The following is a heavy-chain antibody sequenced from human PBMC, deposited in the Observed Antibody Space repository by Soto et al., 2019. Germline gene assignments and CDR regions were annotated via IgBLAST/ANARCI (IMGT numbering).Heavy chain of an antibody. V-gene: IGHV4-30-2*01. J-gene: IGHJ4*02. CDR1: GGSLRGATYS. D-gene: IGHD6-6*01. CDR3: ARAPYSSSAHFDY. CDR2: IFPSGTT. Sequence: PSETLSLTCGVSGGSLRGATYSWNWIRQPPGKGLEWIGYIFPSGTTYYNPSLKSRVTISVDTSKNQFSLKLSSVTAADTAVYYCARAPYSSSAHFDYWGQGTLVTVSS.